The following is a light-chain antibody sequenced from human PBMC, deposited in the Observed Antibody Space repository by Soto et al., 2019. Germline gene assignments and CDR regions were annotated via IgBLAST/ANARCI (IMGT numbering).Light chain of an antibody. Sequence: EIVLTQSPGTLSLSPGERATLSCRASQRISSSYLAWYQQKRGQAPRLLIYGASSRATGIPDRFSGSGSGTDFTLTISRLEPEDFAVDYCQQYRSSNTCGQGTKLEIK. V-gene: IGKV3-20*01. CDR3: QQYRSSNT. CDR2: GAS. J-gene: IGKJ2*01. CDR1: QRISSSY.